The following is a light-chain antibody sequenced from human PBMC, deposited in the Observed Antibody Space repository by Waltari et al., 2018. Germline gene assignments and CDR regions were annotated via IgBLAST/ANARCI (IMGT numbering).Light chain of an antibody. CDR1: SGHTSTL. Sequence: QLVLTQSPSASASLGASVKLTCPLSSGHTSTLAAWLPQQPEKGPRYLMKVNSDGSHSKGDEIPDRFSGSSSGAERYLTISSLQSEDEADYYCQTGGHGTWVFGGGTKLTVL. CDR3: QTGGHGTWV. V-gene: IGLV4-69*01. J-gene: IGLJ3*02. CDR2: VNSDGSH.